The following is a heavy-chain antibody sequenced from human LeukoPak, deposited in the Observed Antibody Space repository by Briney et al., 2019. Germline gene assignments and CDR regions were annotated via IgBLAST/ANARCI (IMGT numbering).Heavy chain of an antibody. CDR3: ARGWGKLDY. CDR2: TYYRSKWYN. J-gene: IGHJ4*02. CDR1: GDSVSSNSVT. Sequence: SQTLSLTCAISGDSVSSNSVTWNWIRQSPSRGLEWLGRTYYRSKWYNDYAVSVKSRITISPDASKNQFSLQLNSVTPEDTAVYYCARGWGKLDYWGQGTLVTVSS. D-gene: IGHD7-27*01. V-gene: IGHV6-1*01.